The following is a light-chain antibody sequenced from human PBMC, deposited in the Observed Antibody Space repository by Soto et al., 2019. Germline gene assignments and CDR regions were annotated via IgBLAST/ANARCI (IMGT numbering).Light chain of an antibody. J-gene: IGKJ4*01. CDR2: GTS. V-gene: IGKV3-15*01. CDR3: QQYYQWPLT. Sequence: EIVMTQSPATLSVSPGERATLSCRASQSVSSTLAWYQQIPGQAPRLLLYGTSTRATGIPARFSGSGSGTEFNLTISSLQSEDFAFYYCQQYYQWPLTFGGGTKVEVK. CDR1: QSVSST.